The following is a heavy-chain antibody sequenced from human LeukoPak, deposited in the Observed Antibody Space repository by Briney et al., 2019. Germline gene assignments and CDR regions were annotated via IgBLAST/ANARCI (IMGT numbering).Heavy chain of an antibody. CDR2: IYYSGST. CDR3: ATSRFSGGLGRFDP. CDR1: GDSISSSSYY. D-gene: IGHD3-10*01. V-gene: IGHV4-39*07. Sequence: SETLSLTCTVSGDSISSSSYYWGWIRQPPGKGLEWIGSIYYSGSTYYNPSLKSRVTISVDTSKNQVSLKLSSVTAADTAVYYCATSRFSGGLGRFDPWGQGTLVTVSS. J-gene: IGHJ5*02.